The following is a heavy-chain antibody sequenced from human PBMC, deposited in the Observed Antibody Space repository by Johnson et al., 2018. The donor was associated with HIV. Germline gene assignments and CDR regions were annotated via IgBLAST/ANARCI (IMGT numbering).Heavy chain of an antibody. D-gene: IGHD1-26*01. CDR2: IQYEGDTK. V-gene: IGHV3-30*02. J-gene: IGHJ3*02. CDR1: GFSFSSYG. CDR3: AKDPVARGLVFDGFDM. Sequence: QVQLVESGGGVVQPGGSLRLSCAASGFSFSSYGMHWVRQAPGKGLEWVAFIQYEGDTKDYADSVKGRFNIFRDNSENTLYLQMNSLRAEDTTVYYCAKDPVARGLVFDGFDMWGQGTMVTVS.